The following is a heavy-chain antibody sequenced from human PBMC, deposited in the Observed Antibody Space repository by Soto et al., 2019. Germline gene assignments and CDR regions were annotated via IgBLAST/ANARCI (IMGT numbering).Heavy chain of an antibody. J-gene: IGHJ4*02. CDR2: ISSSSYI. Sequence: GGSLRLSCAASGFTFSSYSMNWVRQAPGKGLEWVSSISSSSYIYYADSVKGRFTISRDNAKNSLYLQMNSLRAEDTAVYYCARDRGYCSSTSCYYFDYWGQGTLVTVSS. CDR1: GFTFSSYS. CDR3: ARDRGYCSSTSCYYFDY. D-gene: IGHD2-2*01. V-gene: IGHV3-21*01.